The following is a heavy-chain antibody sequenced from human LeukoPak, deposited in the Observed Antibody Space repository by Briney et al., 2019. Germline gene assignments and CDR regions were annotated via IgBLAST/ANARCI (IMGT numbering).Heavy chain of an antibody. Sequence: ASVKVSCKASGYTFTSYYMHWVRQAPGQGLEWMGIINPSGGSTSYAQKFQGRVTITADESTSTAYMELSSLRSEDTAVYYCARELNLLNYYDSSGFDYWGQGTLVTVSS. CDR3: ARELNLLNYYDSSGFDY. CDR1: GYTFTSYY. D-gene: IGHD3-22*01. V-gene: IGHV1-46*01. CDR2: INPSGGST. J-gene: IGHJ4*02.